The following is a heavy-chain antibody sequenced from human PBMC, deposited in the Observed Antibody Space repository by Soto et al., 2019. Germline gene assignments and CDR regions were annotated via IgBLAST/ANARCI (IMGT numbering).Heavy chain of an antibody. CDR3: ARDVYSNSWYYFDS. V-gene: IGHV3-64*01. CDR1: TFSSYA. D-gene: IGHD6-13*01. CDR2: ITGNGIST. J-gene: IGHJ4*02. Sequence: TFSSYAMHWVRQAPGKGLEHVSAITGNGISTYYANSVKGRFTISRDNSKNTLYLQMGSLRAEDMAVYYCARDVYSNSWYYFDSWGQGTLVTVSS.